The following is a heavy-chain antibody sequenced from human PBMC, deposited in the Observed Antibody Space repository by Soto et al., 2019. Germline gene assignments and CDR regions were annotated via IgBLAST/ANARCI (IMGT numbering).Heavy chain of an antibody. CDR2: ISGSGRST. CDR3: XTGXXXNXXYGMDV. Sequence: EVQLLESGGGLVQPGGSLSLSCAASXXXXXXYAMXWVXXXPGXGXEWVSAISGSGRSTYYADSVKGRFTISRDNSKNTLYLQMNRLRAEDTAVYYXXTGXXXNXXYGMDVWGQGTTVTVSS. CDR1: XXXXXXYA. J-gene: IGHJ6*02. V-gene: IGHV3-23*01.